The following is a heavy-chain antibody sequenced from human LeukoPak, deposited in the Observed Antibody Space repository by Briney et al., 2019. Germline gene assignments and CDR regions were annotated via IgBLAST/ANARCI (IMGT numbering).Heavy chain of an antibody. Sequence: PSETLSLTCTVSGGSISGSTSYWGWFRQTPGKGLEWIGTIYHSGGTYYNPSLKSRVAISVDTSKNQFSLKLSSVTAADTAVYYCARRDSSGGWFDPWGQGTLVTVSS. V-gene: IGHV4-39*07. CDR3: ARRDSSGGWFDP. J-gene: IGHJ5*02. CDR2: IYHSGGT. CDR1: GGSISGSTSY. D-gene: IGHD6-19*01.